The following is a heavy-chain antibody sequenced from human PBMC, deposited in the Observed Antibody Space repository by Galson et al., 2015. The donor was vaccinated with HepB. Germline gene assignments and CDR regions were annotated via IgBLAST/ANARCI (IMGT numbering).Heavy chain of an antibody. CDR1: GFSFSTSE. J-gene: IGHJ5*01. CDR2: INRSGNTI. Sequence: SLRLSCAASGFSFSTSEMTWVRQAPGKGLEWISYINRSGNTIYYADFAKGRFTISRDNAKKSLFLQINSLRAEDTAVYYCVRDRGFGSGTYYKGHWFDSWGQGTLVSVSS. D-gene: IGHD3-10*01. CDR3: VRDRGFGSGTYYKGHWFDS. V-gene: IGHV3-48*03.